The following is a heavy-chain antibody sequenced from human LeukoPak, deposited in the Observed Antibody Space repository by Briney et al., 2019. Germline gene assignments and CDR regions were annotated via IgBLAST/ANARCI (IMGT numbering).Heavy chain of an antibody. CDR3: SRNGLVDFDY. J-gene: IGHJ4*02. CDR1: GFALDVFA. Sequence: GQCLRLSRTTSGFALDVFAMRGVRHPAGRGLGWVVFIIRRAYGRAAEYAASVKGRFTISRDDSKGIAYLQMNSLKTEDTAVYYCSRNGLVDFDYWGQGSRVIVSP. V-gene: IGHV3-49*04. CDR2: IIRRAYGRAA.